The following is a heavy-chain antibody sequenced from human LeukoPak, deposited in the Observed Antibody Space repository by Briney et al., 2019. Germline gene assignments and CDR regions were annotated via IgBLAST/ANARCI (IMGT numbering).Heavy chain of an antibody. D-gene: IGHD6-13*01. CDR2: IIPIFGTA. J-gene: IGHJ4*02. Sequence: SVKVSCKASGGTFSSYAISWVRQAPGQGLEWMGGIIPIFGTANYAQKFQGRVTITADESTSTAYMELSSLRSEDTAVYYCTRDLPYSSSWESIDYWGQGTLVTVSS. CDR1: GGTFSSYA. V-gene: IGHV1-69*13. CDR3: TRDLPYSSSWESIDY.